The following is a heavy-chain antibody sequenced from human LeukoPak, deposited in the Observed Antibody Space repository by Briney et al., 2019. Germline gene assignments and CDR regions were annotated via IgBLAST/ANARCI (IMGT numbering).Heavy chain of an antibody. CDR3: ARVITMIVVVPTRAFDI. CDR1: GGSINSGGYY. CDR2: IYYSGST. Sequence: SSETLSLTCTVSGGSINSGGYYWSWIRQHPGKGLEWIGYIYYSGSTYYNPSLKSRVTISVDTSKNQFSLKLSSVTAADTAVYYCARVITMIVVVPTRAFDIWGQGTMVTVSS. V-gene: IGHV4-31*03. J-gene: IGHJ3*02. D-gene: IGHD3-22*01.